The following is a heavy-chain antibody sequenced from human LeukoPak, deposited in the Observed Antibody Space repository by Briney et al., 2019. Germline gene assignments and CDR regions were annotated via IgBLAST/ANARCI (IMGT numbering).Heavy chain of an antibody. V-gene: IGHV6-1*01. D-gene: IGHD3-22*01. Sequence: SQTLSLTCAISGDSVSSNSAAWNWIRQSPSRGLEWLGRTYYRTKWYNDYAVSVNSRVTINPDTSKNQFSPQLNSVTPEDTAVYYCARSFYDSSGVAFESWGQGTLVTVSS. J-gene: IGHJ4*02. CDR1: GDSVSSNSAA. CDR3: ARSFYDSSGVAFES. CDR2: TYYRTKWYN.